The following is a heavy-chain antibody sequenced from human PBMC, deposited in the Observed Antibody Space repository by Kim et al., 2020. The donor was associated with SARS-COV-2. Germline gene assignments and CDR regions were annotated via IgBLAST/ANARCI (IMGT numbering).Heavy chain of an antibody. Sequence: GSIHYSGRPYYNTSLNSRVTISVDTSKNQFSLRLSSVTAADAAVYYCARGLSWGQGTLVTVSS. J-gene: IGHJ4*02. CDR3: ARGLS. CDR2: IHYSGRP. V-gene: IGHV4-39*01.